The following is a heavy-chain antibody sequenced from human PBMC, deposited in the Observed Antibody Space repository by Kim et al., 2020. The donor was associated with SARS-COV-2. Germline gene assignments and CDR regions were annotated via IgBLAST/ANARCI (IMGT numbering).Heavy chain of an antibody. Sequence: GGSLRLSCAASGFTFSSYAMSWVRQAPGKGLEWVSAISGSGGSTYYADSVKGRFTISRDNSKNTLYLQMNSLRAEDTAVYYCATLFRGSYSERRFDYWGQGTLVTVSS. CDR3: ATLFRGSYSERRFDY. CDR2: ISGSGGST. CDR1: GFTFSSYA. V-gene: IGHV3-23*01. D-gene: IGHD1-26*01. J-gene: IGHJ4*02.